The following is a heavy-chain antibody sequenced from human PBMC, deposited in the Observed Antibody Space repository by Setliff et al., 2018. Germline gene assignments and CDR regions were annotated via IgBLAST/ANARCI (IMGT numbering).Heavy chain of an antibody. CDR3: ARIAYGSGSYYFDY. V-gene: IGHV4-4*08. CDR2: IYTSGTT. J-gene: IGHJ4*02. CDR1: GASISSYY. Sequence: SETLSLTCSVSGASISSYYWSWIRQPPGKGLEWIGYIYTSGTTKYDPSLKSRVTISIDTSKSQFSLNLSSVTAADTAVYYCARIAYGSGSYYFDYWGQGTLVTVSS. D-gene: IGHD3-10*01.